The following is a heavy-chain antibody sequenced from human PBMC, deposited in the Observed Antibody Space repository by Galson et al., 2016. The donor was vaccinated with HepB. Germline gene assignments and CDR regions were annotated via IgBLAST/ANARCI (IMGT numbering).Heavy chain of an antibody. J-gene: IGHJ2*01. CDR2: ISWKSGEI. V-gene: IGHV3-9*01. CDR1: GFIFDDYA. CDR3: ARGGGGLLWYFDL. D-gene: IGHD4-23*01. Sequence: SLRLSCAASGFIFDDYAMHWVRQAPGKGLEWVSGISWKSGEIGYADSVKGRITISRDNAKSSLYLQMNILRVEDTAFYFCARGGGGLLWYFDLWGRGTLVTVSS.